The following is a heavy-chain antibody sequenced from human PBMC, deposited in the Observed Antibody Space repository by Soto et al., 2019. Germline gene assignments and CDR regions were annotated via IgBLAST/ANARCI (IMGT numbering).Heavy chain of an antibody. V-gene: IGHV4-30-2*01. CDR2: IYHSGST. CDR3: ARGIVVVITTGYFDY. CDR1: GGSISSGGYS. D-gene: IGHD3-22*01. Sequence: LSLTCAVSGGSISSGGYSWSWIRQPPGKGLEWIGYIYHSGSTYYNPSLKSRVTISVDRSKNQFSLKLSSVTAADTAVYYCARGIVVVITTGYFDYWGQGTLVTVS. J-gene: IGHJ4*02.